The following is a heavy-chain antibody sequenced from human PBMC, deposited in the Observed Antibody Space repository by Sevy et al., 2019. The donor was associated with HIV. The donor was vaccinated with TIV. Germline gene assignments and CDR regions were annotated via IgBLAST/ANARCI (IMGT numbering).Heavy chain of an antibody. CDR3: ARGDISGWSDY. CDR2: ISANNGNT. Sequence: ASVKVSCKASGYTLTSYGISWVRQAPGQGLEWMGWISANNGNTNYAQKLQGRVTMTTDTSTSTAYMELRSLRSDDTAGYYCARGDISGWSDYWGQGTLVTVSS. J-gene: IGHJ4*02. D-gene: IGHD6-19*01. V-gene: IGHV1-18*01. CDR1: GYTLTSYG.